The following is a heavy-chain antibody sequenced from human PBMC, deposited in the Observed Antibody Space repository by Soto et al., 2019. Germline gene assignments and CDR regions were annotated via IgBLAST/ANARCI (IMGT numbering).Heavy chain of an antibody. J-gene: IGHJ4*02. Sequence: LRLSFAASGFTYSNYAMNWVRQAPEKGLERVAYISASSSSIYYADSVKGRFTISRDNAKNSLYLQMNSLRDEDTAVYYCTRDFTWSEVYWGQGVQVTVS. CDR3: TRDFTWSEVY. CDR1: GFTYSNYA. V-gene: IGHV3-48*02. D-gene: IGHD3-3*01. CDR2: ISASSSSI.